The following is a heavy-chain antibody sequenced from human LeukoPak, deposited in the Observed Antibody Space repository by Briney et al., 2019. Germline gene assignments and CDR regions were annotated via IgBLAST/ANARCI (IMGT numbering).Heavy chain of an antibody. J-gene: IGHJ5*02. D-gene: IGHD3-22*01. CDR3: ARHATTSNYDSSWFDP. CDR1: GYSFTRYW. Sequence: GESLKISCGASGYSFTRYWIAWVRQMPGKGLEWMGITYPGESNTRYSPSFQGQVTISVDKSINTVYLQWSSLKASDTAMYYCARHATTSNYDSSWFDPWGQGTLVIVSS. CDR2: TYPGESNT. V-gene: IGHV5-51*01.